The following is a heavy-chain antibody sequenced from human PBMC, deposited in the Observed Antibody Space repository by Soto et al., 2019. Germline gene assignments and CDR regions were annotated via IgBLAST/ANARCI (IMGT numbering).Heavy chain of an antibody. V-gene: IGHV3-11*05. CDR3: TTAEGYCISTSCYLRGDY. D-gene: IGHD2-2*01. J-gene: IGHJ4*02. Sequence: PGGSMKLSSSACVFTFSDYYMSWIRPATGKGLEWVSYISSGSTYTNYAAPVKGRFTISRDDSKNTLYLQMNSLKTEDTAVYYCTTAEGYCISTSCYLRGDYWGQGTLVTVSS. CDR2: ISSGSTYT. CDR1: VFTFSDYY.